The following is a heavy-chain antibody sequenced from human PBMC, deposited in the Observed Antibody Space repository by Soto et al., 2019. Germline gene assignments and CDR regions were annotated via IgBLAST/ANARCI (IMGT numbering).Heavy chain of an antibody. CDR1: GFTFSTYS. J-gene: IGHJ3*02. CDR3: ARAARYYVLLAFDI. Sequence: QVQLVESGGGVVQPERSLRLSCAASGFTFSTYSMHWVPQAPGKGLEWVAVISYDGSIKYYADSVKGRFTISRDNSKNTLYLQMNSLRAEDTAVYYCARAARYYVLLAFDIWGQGTMVTVSS. D-gene: IGHD1-26*01. V-gene: IGHV3-30-3*01. CDR2: ISYDGSIK.